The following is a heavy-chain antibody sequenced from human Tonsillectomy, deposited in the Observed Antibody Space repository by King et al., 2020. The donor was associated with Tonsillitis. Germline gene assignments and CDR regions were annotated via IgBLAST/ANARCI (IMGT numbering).Heavy chain of an antibody. Sequence: TLQESGPTLVKPTQTLTLTCTFSGFSLSTSGVTVGWIRQPPEKALEWLALIFWNDDKRYSPSLKRRLTITKDTAKKQVVLRMTNMDPVDTATYFCARLRAPYYYDSSGYYTYDYWGQGTLVTVSS. CDR3: ARLRAPYYYDSSGYYTYDY. V-gene: IGHV2-5*01. J-gene: IGHJ4*02. CDR1: GFSLSTSGVT. D-gene: IGHD3-22*01. CDR2: IFWNDDK.